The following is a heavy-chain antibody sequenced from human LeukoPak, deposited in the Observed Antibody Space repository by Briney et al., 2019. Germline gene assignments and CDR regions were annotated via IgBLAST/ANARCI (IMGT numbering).Heavy chain of an antibody. D-gene: IGHD6-13*01. J-gene: IGHJ6*03. CDR1: GYTFTGYY. CDR3: ARGGSGSSWYYSYYCMDV. Sequence: ASVKVSCKASGYTFTGYYMHWVRQAPGQGLEWMGWINPNSGGTNYAQKFQGRVTMTRDTSISTAYMELSRLRSDDTAVYYCARGGSGSSWYYSYYCMDVWGKGTTVTVSS. CDR2: INPNSGGT. V-gene: IGHV1-2*02.